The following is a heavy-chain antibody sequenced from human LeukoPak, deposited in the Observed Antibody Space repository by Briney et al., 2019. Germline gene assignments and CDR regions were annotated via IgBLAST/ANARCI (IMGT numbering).Heavy chain of an antibody. CDR2: IYWDDDK. CDR3: AHRRKLNCSSTSCYVFY. Sequence: SGPTLVNPTQTLTLTCTFSGFSLSTSGVGVGWIRQPPGKALEWLALIYWDDDKRYSPSLKSRPTITKDTSKNQVVLRMTNMDPVDTATYYCAHRRKLNCSSTSCYVFYWGQGTLVTVSS. J-gene: IGHJ4*02. V-gene: IGHV2-5*02. CDR1: GFSLSTSGVG. D-gene: IGHD2-2*01.